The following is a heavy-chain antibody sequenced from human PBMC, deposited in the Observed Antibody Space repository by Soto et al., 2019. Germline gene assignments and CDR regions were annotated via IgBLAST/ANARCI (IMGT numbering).Heavy chain of an antibody. V-gene: IGHV1-8*01. CDR2: MNPNSGNT. CDR1: GYTFTSYA. J-gene: IGHJ6*03. Sequence: QVQLVQSGAEVKKPGASVKVSCKASGYTFTSYAINWVRQATGQGLEWMGWMNPNSGNTGYAQKFQGRVTMTRNTSISTAYMELSSLRSEDTAVYYCARLYYDFWSGYMPYYYYMDVWGKGTTVTVSS. CDR3: ARLYYDFWSGYMPYYYYMDV. D-gene: IGHD3-3*01.